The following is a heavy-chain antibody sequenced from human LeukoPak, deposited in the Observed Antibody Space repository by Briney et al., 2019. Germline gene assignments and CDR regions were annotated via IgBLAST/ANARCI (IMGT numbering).Heavy chain of an antibody. CDR2: INAGNGKT. CDR1: GYTFTSYG. CDR3: ARDEDTAMVTPFDY. V-gene: IGHV1-3*01. Sequence: ASVKVSCKASGYTFTSYGMHWVRQAPGQRLEWMGWINAGNGKTKYSQKFQGRVTITRDKSASTAYMELSSLRSEDTAVYYCARDEDTAMVTPFDYWGQGTLVTVSS. D-gene: IGHD5-18*01. J-gene: IGHJ4*02.